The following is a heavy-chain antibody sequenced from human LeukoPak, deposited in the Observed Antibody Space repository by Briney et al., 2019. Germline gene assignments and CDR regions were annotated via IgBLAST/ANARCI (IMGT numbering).Heavy chain of an antibody. J-gene: IGHJ4*02. V-gene: IGHV4-59*01. CDR3: ARTWSDSYRGGLDF. D-gene: IGHD3-3*01. Sequence: PSETLSLTCTVSGDSLIPYYWNWIRQTPGRGLEWIGYVSYNGNTNYNPSLESRVTISVDTSKNQFSLGLTSATTADTAVYYCARTWSDSYRGGLDFWGQGTQVTVSS. CDR2: VSYNGNT. CDR1: GDSLIPYY.